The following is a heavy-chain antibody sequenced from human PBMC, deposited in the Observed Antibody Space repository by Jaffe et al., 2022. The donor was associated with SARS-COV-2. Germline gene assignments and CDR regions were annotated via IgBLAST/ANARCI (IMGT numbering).Heavy chain of an antibody. J-gene: IGHJ3*02. D-gene: IGHD3-9*01. CDR2: ISSSSSYI. CDR3: ARDDSDILTGYFAGAPAFDI. CDR1: GFTFSSYS. Sequence: EVQLVESGGGLVKPGGSLRLSCAASGFTFSSYSMNWVRQAPGKGLEWVSSISSSSSYIYYADSVKGRFTISRDNAKNSLYLQMNSLRAEDTAVYYCARDDSDILTGYFAGAPAFDIWGQGTMVTVSS. V-gene: IGHV3-21*01.